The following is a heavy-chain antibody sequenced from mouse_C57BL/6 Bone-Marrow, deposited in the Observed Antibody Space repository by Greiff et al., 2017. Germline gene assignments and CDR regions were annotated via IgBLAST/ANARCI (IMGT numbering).Heavy chain of an antibody. J-gene: IGHJ2*01. V-gene: IGHV1-52*01. Sequence: VQLQQPGAELVRPGSSVKLSCKASGYTFTSYWMHWVKQRPIQGLEWIGNIDPSDSDTHYNQKFKDKATLTVDKSSSTAYMQLSSLTSEDSAVYYGARGYSGYFDYWGQGTTLTVSS. CDR1: GYTFTSYW. CDR2: IDPSDSDT. CDR3: ARGYSGYFDY. D-gene: IGHD2-12*01.